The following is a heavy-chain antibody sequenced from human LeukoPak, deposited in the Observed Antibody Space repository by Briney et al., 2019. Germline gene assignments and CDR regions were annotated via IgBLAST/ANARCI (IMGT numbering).Heavy chain of an antibody. CDR1: GYSFVGYG. CDR2: FNPENGNT. J-gene: IGHJ6*02. Sequence: ASVKVSCKASGYSFVGYGITWVRQAPGQGLEWMGWFNPENGNTNYAQKVQGRVTMTADTSTSTAYMELRSLRSDDTAVYYCARDDYDSSGYYSIYYYYGMDVWGQGTTVTVSS. D-gene: IGHD3-22*01. V-gene: IGHV1-18*01. CDR3: ARDDYDSSGYYSIYYYYGMDV.